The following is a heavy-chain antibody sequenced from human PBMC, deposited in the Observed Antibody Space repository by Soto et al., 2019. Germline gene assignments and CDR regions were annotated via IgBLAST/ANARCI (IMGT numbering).Heavy chain of an antibody. CDR3: AREVVVVPAAIWKGVGVGRYGMDV. CDR2: INPNSGGT. J-gene: IGHJ6*02. CDR1: GYTFTGYY. Sequence: QVQLVQSGAEVKKPGASVKVSCKASGYTFTGYYMHWVRQAPGQGLEWMGWINPNSGGTNYAQKFKGRVTMTRDTSISTAYMELSRLRSDDTAVYYCAREVVVVPAAIWKGVGVGRYGMDVWGQGTTVTVSS. D-gene: IGHD2-2*02. V-gene: IGHV1-2*02.